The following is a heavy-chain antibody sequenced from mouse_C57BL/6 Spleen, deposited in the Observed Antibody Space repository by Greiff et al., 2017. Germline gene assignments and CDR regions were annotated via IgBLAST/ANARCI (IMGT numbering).Heavy chain of an antibody. Sequence: EVKLLESGGGLVKPGGSLKLSCAASGFTFSSYAMSWVRQTPETRLEWVATISAGGSYTYSPDNVKGRFTISRDNAKNSLYLQMSHLKSEDTAMYYCAREEGYDGAMDYWGQGTSGTVSS. V-gene: IGHV5-4*01. CDR1: GFTFSSYA. CDR3: AREEGYDGAMDY. D-gene: IGHD2-2*01. CDR2: ISAGGSYT. J-gene: IGHJ4*01.